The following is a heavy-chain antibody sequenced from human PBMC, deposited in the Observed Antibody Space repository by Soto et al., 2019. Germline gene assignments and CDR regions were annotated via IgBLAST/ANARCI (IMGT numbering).Heavy chain of an antibody. CDR2: IYYSGST. D-gene: IGHD6-13*01. CDR1: GGSISSYY. CDR3: ARFPFSTSSWSNPRYFDS. V-gene: IGHV4-59*12. Sequence: SETLSLTCSVSGGSISSYYWSWIRQHPGKGLEWIGYIYYSGSTNYNPSLKSRVTISVDTSKNQFSLNLTSVTAADTTVYYCARFPFSTSSWSNPRYFDSWGQGTLVTVSS. J-gene: IGHJ4*02.